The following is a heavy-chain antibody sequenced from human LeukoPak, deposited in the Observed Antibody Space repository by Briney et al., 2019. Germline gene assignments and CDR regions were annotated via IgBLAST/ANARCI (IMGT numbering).Heavy chain of an antibody. D-gene: IGHD3-10*01. CDR3: ARGGVGLWFGELYYFDY. J-gene: IGHJ4*02. CDR1: GFTFSSFG. V-gene: IGHV3-48*04. CDR2: ISSSGSTI. Sequence: PGGTLRLSCAASGFTFSSFGMSWVRQAPGKGLEWVSYISSSGSTIYYADSVKGRFTISGDNAKNSLYLQMNSLRAEDTAVYYCARGGVGLWFGELYYFDYWGQGTLVTVSS.